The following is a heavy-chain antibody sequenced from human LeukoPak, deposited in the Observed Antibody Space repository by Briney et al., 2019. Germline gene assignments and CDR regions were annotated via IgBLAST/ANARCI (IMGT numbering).Heavy chain of an antibody. CDR1: GGSFSGYY. V-gene: IGHV4-34*01. J-gene: IGHJ5*02. CDR2: INHSGST. D-gene: IGHD6-6*01. CDR3: ARGRNRIAARDLDH. Sequence: SETLSLTCAVYGGSFSGYYRSWIRQPPGKGLEWIGEINHSGSTNYNPSLKSRVTISVDTSKNQFSLKLSAVTAADTAVYYCARGRNRIAARDLDHWCQGTRVTVSS.